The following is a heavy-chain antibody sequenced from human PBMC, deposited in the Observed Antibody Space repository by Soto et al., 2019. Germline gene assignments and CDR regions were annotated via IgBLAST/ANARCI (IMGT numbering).Heavy chain of an antibody. CDR1: GFSLTTSGVG. J-gene: IGHJ4*02. D-gene: IGHD5-18*01. CDR3: VKTGYSYEPFGY. Sequence: SGPTLVNPTQTLTLTCTFSGFSLTTSGVGVGWIRQPPGKALEWLALIFWNDDERYSPSLKSRLTITKDTSKNQVVLTMTNMDPVDTATYYCVKTGYSYEPFGYWGRGTLVTVSS. V-gene: IGHV2-5*04. CDR2: IFWNDDE.